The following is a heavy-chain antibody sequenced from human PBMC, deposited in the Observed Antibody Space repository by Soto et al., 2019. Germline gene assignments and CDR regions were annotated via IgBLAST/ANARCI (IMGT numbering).Heavy chain of an antibody. Sequence: SETLSLTCIVSGGSVYSNGHYWGWIRQPPGKGLEWIGSIDNNGVTNYNSSLKSRVTISRDTSKNQFSLRLTSVTAADTAVYYCGKILVGATGHTDADSWGPGTLVTDSS. D-gene: IGHD2-15*01. CDR2: IDNNGVT. CDR1: GGSVYSNGHY. CDR3: GKILVGATGHTDADS. V-gene: IGHV4-39*01. J-gene: IGHJ4*02.